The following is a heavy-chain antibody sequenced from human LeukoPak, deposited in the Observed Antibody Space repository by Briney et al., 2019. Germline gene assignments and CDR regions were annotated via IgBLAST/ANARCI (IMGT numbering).Heavy chain of an antibody. Sequence: SETLSLTCTVSGGSISPYYWSWIRQPPGKGLEWIGYIHYTGITSYNPSLKSRLTISVDMSKNQSSLNLNSVTAADAALYYCARHSSTWYYFDNWGQGTLVTASS. CDR2: IHYTGIT. CDR3: ARHSSTWYYFDN. J-gene: IGHJ4*02. V-gene: IGHV4-59*08. CDR1: GGSISPYY. D-gene: IGHD6-13*01.